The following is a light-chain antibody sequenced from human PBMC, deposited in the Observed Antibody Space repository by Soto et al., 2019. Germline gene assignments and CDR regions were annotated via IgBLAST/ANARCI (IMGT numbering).Light chain of an antibody. CDR1: ESVGSD. CDR3: QQYKDLPPVT. CDR2: GAS. V-gene: IGKV3-15*01. J-gene: IGKJ3*01. Sequence: EIFLTQSPATLSVSPGERATLSCRASESVGSDLAWYQQKPGQAPRLLIHGASTRATGIPARFSGSGSGTQFLLTISSLQSEDFAVYFCQQYKDLPPVTLGPGTEVDIK.